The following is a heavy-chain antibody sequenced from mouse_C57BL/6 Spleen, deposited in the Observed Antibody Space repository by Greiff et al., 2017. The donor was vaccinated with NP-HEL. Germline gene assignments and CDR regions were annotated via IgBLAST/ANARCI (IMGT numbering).Heavy chain of an antibody. CDR2: IDPSDSYT. J-gene: IGHJ3*01. Sequence: QVQLKQPGAELVMPGASVKLSCKASGYTFTSYWMHWVKQRPGQGLEWIGEIDPSDSYTNYTHQFKGKSTLTVDKSSSTAYMQLSSLTSEDSAVYYCAREGHDYDDAGFAYWGQGTLVTVSA. V-gene: IGHV1-69*01. D-gene: IGHD2-4*01. CDR1: GYTFTSYW. CDR3: AREGHDYDDAGFAY.